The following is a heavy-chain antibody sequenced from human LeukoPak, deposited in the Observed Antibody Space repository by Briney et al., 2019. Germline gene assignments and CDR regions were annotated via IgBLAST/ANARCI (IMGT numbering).Heavy chain of an antibody. CDR1: GLTFSRYA. J-gene: IGHJ4*02. D-gene: IGHD5-18*01. V-gene: IGHV3-23*01. CDR2: ISESGSGT. CDR3: AKDIAQGYTFGSIEQDY. Sequence: GGSLRLSCAVSGLTFSRYAMSWVRQAPGKGLEWVSAISESGSGTYYADSVKGRFTISRDNSKDTLSLQMNSLRAEDTAVYYCAKDIAQGYTFGSIEQDYWGQGTLVAVSS.